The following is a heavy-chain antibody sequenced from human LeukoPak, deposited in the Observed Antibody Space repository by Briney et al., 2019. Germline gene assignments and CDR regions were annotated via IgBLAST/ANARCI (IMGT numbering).Heavy chain of an antibody. V-gene: IGHV4-34*01. Sequence: PSETLSLTCAVYGGSFSGYYWSWIRQPPGKGLEWIGEINHSGSTNYNPSLKSRVTISVDTSKNQFSLKLSSVTAADTAVYYCARETVGATIISWGQGTLVTVSS. CDR2: INHSGST. CDR1: GGSFSGYY. J-gene: IGHJ4*02. D-gene: IGHD1-26*01. CDR3: ARETVGATIIS.